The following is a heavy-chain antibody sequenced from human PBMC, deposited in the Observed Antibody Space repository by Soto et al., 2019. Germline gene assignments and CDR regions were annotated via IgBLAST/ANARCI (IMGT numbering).Heavy chain of an antibody. D-gene: IGHD5-12*01. CDR3: GRDKDRLQLGGNYYYILDV. V-gene: IGHV1-69*13. Sequence: SVKVSCKASGGTFSNSAISWVRQAPGQGLEWMGGSMPIFRTPDYAQKFQGRVTLTADESTSTAYMELSGLRSDDTDVFYCGRDKDRLQLGGNYYYILDVWGQGTMVTVSS. J-gene: IGHJ6*02. CDR1: GGTFSNSA. CDR2: SMPIFRTP.